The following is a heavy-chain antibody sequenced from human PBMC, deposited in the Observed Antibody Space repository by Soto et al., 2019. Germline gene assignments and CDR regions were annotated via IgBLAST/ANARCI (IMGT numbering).Heavy chain of an antibody. J-gene: IGHJ6*02. Sequence: QVQLVQSGAEMKEPGSSVKVSCKTSGGTFSSSAISWLRQAPGQGLEWMGGIIPLFRTPDYAQKFQGRVTIHADDSTSTAYMELSSLRSEDTAVYYCARDNDRLQLGGNYYYILDVWGQGTTITVSS. CDR3: ARDNDRLQLGGNYYYILDV. V-gene: IGHV1-69*12. D-gene: IGHD4-4*01. CDR1: GGTFSSSA. CDR2: IIPLFRTP.